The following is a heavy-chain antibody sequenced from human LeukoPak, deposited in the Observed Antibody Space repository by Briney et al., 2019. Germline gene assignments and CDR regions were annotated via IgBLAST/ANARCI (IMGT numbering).Heavy chain of an antibody. CDR2: ISGSGGST. J-gene: IGHJ6*02. D-gene: IGHD1-26*01. CDR1: GFTFSSYA. Sequence: GGSLRLSCAASGFTFSSYAMTWVRQAPGKGLEWVSAISGSGGSTYYADSVKGRFTISRDNPKNTLYVQMNSLRAEDTAVYYCAKESSFSGSYYYYHGMDVWGQGTTVTVSS. V-gene: IGHV3-23*01. CDR3: AKESSFSGSYYYYHGMDV.